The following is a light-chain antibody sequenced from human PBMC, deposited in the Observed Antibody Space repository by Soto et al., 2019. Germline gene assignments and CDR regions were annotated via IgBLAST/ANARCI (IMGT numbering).Light chain of an antibody. V-gene: IGLV1-40*01. CDR2: GNS. CDR3: QSYDSSLSGLV. CDR1: SSNIGAGYD. Sequence: QSVLTKPPSVSGAPGQRVTISCTGSSSNIGAGYDVHWYQQLPGTAPKLLIYGNSNRPSGVPDRFSGSKSGTSASLAITGLQAEDEAEYDCQSYDSSLSGLVFGTGTKVTVL. J-gene: IGLJ1*01.